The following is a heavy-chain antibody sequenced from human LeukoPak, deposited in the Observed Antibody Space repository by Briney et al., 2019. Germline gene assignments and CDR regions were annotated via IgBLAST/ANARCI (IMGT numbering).Heavy chain of an antibody. CDR1: GGSISSSSYY. V-gene: IGHV4-39*01. J-gene: IGHJ4*02. CDR2: IYYSGST. D-gene: IGHD6-13*01. CDR3: ARQKIEGSWFRGNVDY. Sequence: SETLSLTCTVSGGSISSSSYYWGWIRQPPGKGLEWIGSIYYSGSTYYNPSLKSRVTISVDTSKNQFSLKLSSVTAADTAVYYCARQKIEGSWFRGNVDYGAQGTLVTVPS.